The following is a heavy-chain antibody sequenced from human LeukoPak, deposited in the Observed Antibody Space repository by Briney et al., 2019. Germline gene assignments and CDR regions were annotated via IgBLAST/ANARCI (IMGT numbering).Heavy chain of an antibody. CDR2: IYYSGST. D-gene: IGHD6-19*01. CDR3: ATVGGSGWFDY. V-gene: IGHV4-61*01. J-gene: IGHJ4*02. Sequence: SETLSLICTVSGDSVSSGYYYWNWIRQPPGKGLEWIGRIYYSGSTNYNPSLKSRVTISVDTSKNQFSLRLSSVTAADTAVYFCATVGGSGWFDYWGQGTLVAVSS. CDR1: GDSVSSGYYY.